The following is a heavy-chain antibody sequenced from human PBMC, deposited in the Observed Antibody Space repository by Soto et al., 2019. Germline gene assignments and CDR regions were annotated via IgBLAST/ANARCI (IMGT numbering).Heavy chain of an antibody. CDR2: ISGSGGST. Sequence: EVQLLESGGGLVQPGGYLRLSCAASGFTFSSYAMSWVRQAPGKGLEWVSAISGSGGSTYYADSVKGRFTISRDNSKNTLYLQMNSLRAEDTAVYYCAGDSSGYSNACDIWGQGTMVTVSS. CDR3: AGDSSGYSNACDI. D-gene: IGHD3-22*01. J-gene: IGHJ3*02. CDR1: GFTFSSYA. V-gene: IGHV3-23*01.